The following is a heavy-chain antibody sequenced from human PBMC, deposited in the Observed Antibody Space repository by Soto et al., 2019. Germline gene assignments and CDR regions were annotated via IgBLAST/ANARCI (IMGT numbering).Heavy chain of an antibody. CDR3: ARDQGIAAEGGWNYYYYYGMDV. CDR2: IKQDGSEK. J-gene: IGHJ6*02. Sequence: EVQLVESGGGLVQPGGSLRLSCAASGFTFSSYWMSWVRQAPGKGLEWVANIKQDGSEKYYVDSVKGRFTISRDNAKNSLYLQMNSLRGEDTAVYYCARDQGIAAEGGWNYYYYYGMDVCGQGTTVTVSS. CDR1: GFTFSSYW. D-gene: IGHD6-13*01. V-gene: IGHV3-7*01.